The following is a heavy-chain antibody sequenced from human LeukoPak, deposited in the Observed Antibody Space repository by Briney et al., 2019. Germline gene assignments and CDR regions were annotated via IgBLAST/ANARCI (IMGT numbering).Heavy chain of an antibody. CDR3: ARDRTVRGAPPVY. V-gene: IGHV1-18*01. CDR1: GYTFTSYG. D-gene: IGHD3-10*01. Sequence: ASVKISCKASGYTFTSYGISWVRQAPGQGLEWVGWISAYNGNTNYAQKLQGRVTTTTDTSTSTAYMELRSLRSDDTAVYYCARDRTVRGAPPVYWGQGTLVTVSS. J-gene: IGHJ4*02. CDR2: ISAYNGNT.